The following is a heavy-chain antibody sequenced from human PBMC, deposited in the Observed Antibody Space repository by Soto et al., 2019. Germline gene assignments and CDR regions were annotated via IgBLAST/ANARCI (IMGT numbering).Heavy chain of an antibody. CDR1: GFTFSSYG. D-gene: IGHD3-10*01. CDR2: ISYDGSNK. J-gene: IGHJ4*01. Sequence: QVQLVESGGGVVQPGKSLRLSCAGSGFTFSSYGMDWVRQAPGKGLEWVAVISYDGSNKYYADSVKGRFTISRDNSKNTLYLQMSSLRADDTAVYYCAKDRMGAGVRGYFDYWGQEPWSPSPQ. V-gene: IGHV3-30*18. CDR3: AKDRMGAGVRGYFDY.